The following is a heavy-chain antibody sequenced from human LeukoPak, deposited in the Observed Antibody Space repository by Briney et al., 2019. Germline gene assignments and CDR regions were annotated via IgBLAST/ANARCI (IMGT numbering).Heavy chain of an antibody. CDR1: GYTFTNNY. V-gene: IGHV1-46*01. CDR2: IHPSGSST. Sequence: ASVKISCKASGYTFTNNYMHWVRQAPGQGLEWMGVIHPSGSSTNYAQRFQGRVTMTKDMSTSTVYIELGSLRSEDTAVYYCARMDMDPAMVTNYLDHWGQGTLVTVSS. CDR3: ARMDMDPAMVTNYLDH. J-gene: IGHJ4*02. D-gene: IGHD5-18*01.